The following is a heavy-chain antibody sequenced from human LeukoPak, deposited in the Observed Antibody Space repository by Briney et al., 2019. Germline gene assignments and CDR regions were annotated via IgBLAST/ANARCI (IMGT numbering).Heavy chain of an antibody. CDR2: IRSKTNNYAT. Sequence: GGSLRLSCAASGFTFSGSDIHWVRQASGKGLEWVGHIRSKTNNYATADAASVKGRFTFSRDDSKNTAYIQMNSLKTEDTAVYYCTRHNYYRSGYGAFDIWGQGTMVTVSS. V-gene: IGHV3-73*01. CDR3: TRHNYYRSGYGAFDI. CDR1: GFTFSGSD. J-gene: IGHJ3*02. D-gene: IGHD3-22*01.